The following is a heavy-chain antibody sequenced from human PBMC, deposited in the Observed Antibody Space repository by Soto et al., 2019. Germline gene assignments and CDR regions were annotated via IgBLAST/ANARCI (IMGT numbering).Heavy chain of an antibody. V-gene: IGHV1-8*01. CDR3: ARGHISSTKSWLDP. Sequence: QVQLVQSGAEVKKPGASVKVSCKGSGYTFTSYHINWVRQATGQGLEWMGWMNPNSGNTGYAQTLQVRATMTWDTSISTAYMELSSLRFEDTAMYYCARGHISSTKSWLDPWGQGTLVTVSS. CDR1: GYTFTSYH. D-gene: IGHD6-6*01. J-gene: IGHJ5*02. CDR2: MNPNSGNT.